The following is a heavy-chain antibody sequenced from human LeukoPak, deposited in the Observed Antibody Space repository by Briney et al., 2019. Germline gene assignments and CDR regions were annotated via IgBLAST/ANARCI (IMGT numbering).Heavy chain of an antibody. CDR2: IFYDGRA. J-gene: IGHJ3*01. CDR3: AREVIIVGDSDAFDL. CDR1: GGSISSASHF. V-gene: IGHV4-30-4*08. Sequence: PSETLSLTCTISGGSISSASHFWSWVRQSPGEGLEWIGYIFYDGRAHYNPSLRSRLSMSIDASRTQFSLSLGSVTAADTPIYYCAREVIIVGDSDAFDLWGHGTMVTVSS. D-gene: IGHD3-22*01.